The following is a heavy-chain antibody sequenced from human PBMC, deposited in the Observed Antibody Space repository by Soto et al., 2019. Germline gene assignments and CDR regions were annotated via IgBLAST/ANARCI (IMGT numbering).Heavy chain of an antibody. V-gene: IGHV3-7*01. J-gene: IGHJ3*02. CDR3: ARDLKEITIFGVVIPADAFDI. CDR2: IKQDGSEK. Sequence: GGSLRLSCAASGFTFSSYWMSWVRQAPGKGLEWVANIKQDGSEKYYVDSVKGRFTISRDNAKNSLYLQMNSLRAEDTAVYYCARDLKEITIFGVVIPADAFDIWGQGTMVTVSS. D-gene: IGHD3-3*01. CDR1: GFTFSSYW.